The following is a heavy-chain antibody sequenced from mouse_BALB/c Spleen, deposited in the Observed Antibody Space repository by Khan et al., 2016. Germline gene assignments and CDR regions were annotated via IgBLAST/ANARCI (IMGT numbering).Heavy chain of an antibody. V-gene: IGHV14-3*02. CDR3: ARSPYDYDVRFAY. D-gene: IGHD2-4*01. CDR1: GFNIKDTY. J-gene: IGHJ3*01. CDR2: IDPANGNT. Sequence: VQLKQSGAELVKPGASVKLSCTASGFNIKDTYMHWVKQRPEQGLEWIGRIDPANGNTKYDPKFQGKATITADTSSNTAYLQLSSLTSEDTAVYYCARSPYDYDVRFAYWGRGTLVTVS.